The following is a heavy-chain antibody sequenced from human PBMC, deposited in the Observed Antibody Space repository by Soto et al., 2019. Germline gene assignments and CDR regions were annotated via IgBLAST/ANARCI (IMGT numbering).Heavy chain of an antibody. D-gene: IGHD1-1*01. CDR2: LNPNTGDS. Sequence: ASVKVSCKASGYTFTSYDIYWVRQATGQGLEWMGWLNPNTGDSGYAQKFQGRITVTSDTSINTVHMELSSLRSEDTAVYYCARRAETNGWNGFGADKYYFDFWGQGTLVTVSS. J-gene: IGHJ4*02. V-gene: IGHV1-8*01. CDR3: ARRAETNGWNGFGADKYYFDF. CDR1: GYTFTSYD.